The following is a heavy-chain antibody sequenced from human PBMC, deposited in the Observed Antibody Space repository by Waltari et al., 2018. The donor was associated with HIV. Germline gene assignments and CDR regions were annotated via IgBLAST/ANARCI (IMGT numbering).Heavy chain of an antibody. D-gene: IGHD6-19*01. CDR1: CCSISSSSYY. V-gene: IGHV4-39*01. Sequence: QLQLQESGPGLVKPSETLSLNCPVSCCSISSSSYYCVWTRHPPGEGLEWIGSIYYSWSTYDNPSLKSRVTISVDTSKNQFSLKLSSVTAADTAVYYCARRDGSGWDNYYYGMDVWGQGTTVTVSS. J-gene: IGHJ6*02. CDR2: IYYSWST. CDR3: ARRDGSGWDNYYYGMDV.